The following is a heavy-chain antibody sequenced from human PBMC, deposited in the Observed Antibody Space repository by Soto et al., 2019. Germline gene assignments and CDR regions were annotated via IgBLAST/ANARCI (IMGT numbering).Heavy chain of an antibody. D-gene: IGHD3-22*01. CDR1: GGTFSSYA. J-gene: IGHJ3*02. CDR2: FDPEDGET. Sequence: ASVKVSCKASGGTFSSYAISWVRQAPGQGLEWMGGFDPEDGETIYAQKFQGRVTMTEDTSTDTAYMELSSLRSEDTAVYYCAASITMIVVVTQGAFDIWGQGTMVTVSS. CDR3: AASITMIVVVTQGAFDI. V-gene: IGHV1-24*01.